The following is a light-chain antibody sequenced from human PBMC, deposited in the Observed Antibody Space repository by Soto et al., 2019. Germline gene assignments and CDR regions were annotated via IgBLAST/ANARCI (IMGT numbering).Light chain of an antibody. CDR1: NSDIGHYNY. V-gene: IGLV2-14*01. Sequence: QSVLTQPASVSGSPGQSITISCTGTNSDIGHYNYVSWYQQHPGKVPKLIISEVRNRPSGVSDRFSGSKSGNSASLTISGLQTEDEDHYYWSSYTTTSTQVFGSGTKLTVL. J-gene: IGLJ1*01. CDR3: SSYTTTSTQV. CDR2: EVR.